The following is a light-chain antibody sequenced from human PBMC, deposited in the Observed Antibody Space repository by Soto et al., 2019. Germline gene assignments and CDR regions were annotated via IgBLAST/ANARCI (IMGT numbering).Light chain of an antibody. Sequence: DIQVTKCASYLTASLGDRVTITFRASQSLDNCLAWYQQKPGKAPKLLIYDASHLETGVPSRFSGSGSGTDFTFTISSLQPEDIATYYCQQYDNLPLTFGGGTKVDIK. CDR1: QSLDNC. CDR3: QQYDNLPLT. J-gene: IGKJ4*01. V-gene: IGKV1-33*01. CDR2: DAS.